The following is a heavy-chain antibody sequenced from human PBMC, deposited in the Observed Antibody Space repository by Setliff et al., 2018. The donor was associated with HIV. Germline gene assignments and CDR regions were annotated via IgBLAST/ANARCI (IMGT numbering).Heavy chain of an antibody. J-gene: IGHJ4*02. Sequence: PSETLSLTCTVSGDSISSGSYYWSWIRQPAGKGLHWIGRIYTSGSTNYNPSLKSRVTISLDTSKNQFSLKLSSVTAADTAVYYCARDLMAPDRYFDYWGQGTLVTVSS. CDR1: GDSISSGSYY. V-gene: IGHV4-61*02. D-gene: IGHD2-8*01. CDR3: ARDLMAPDRYFDY. CDR2: IYTSGST.